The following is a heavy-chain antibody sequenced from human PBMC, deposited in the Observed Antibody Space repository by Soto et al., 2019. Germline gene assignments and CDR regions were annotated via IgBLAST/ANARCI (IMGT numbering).Heavy chain of an antibody. D-gene: IGHD6-13*01. Sequence: ASVKVSCKASGDTFTSYYMHWVRQAPGQGLEWVGKINPTGRSTSYAQKFQGRVTMTRDTSTSTVYMELSSLRSEDTGVYFCAIDLAPYSSPFYIKYWGPGTLVTVAS. CDR2: INPTGRST. CDR3: AIDLAPYSSPFYIKY. V-gene: IGHV1-46*03. CDR1: GDTFTSYY. J-gene: IGHJ1*01.